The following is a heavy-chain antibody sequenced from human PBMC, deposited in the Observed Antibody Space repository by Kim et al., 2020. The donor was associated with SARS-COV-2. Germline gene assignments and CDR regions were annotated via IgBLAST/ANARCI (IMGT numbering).Heavy chain of an antibody. Sequence: GGSLRLSCAASGFTFGDYAMHWVRQAPGKGLEWVSGISWNSGSIGYADSVKGRFTISRDNAKNSLYLQMNSLRAEDTALYYCAKDIYQFHYYDSSGYYYGVPDYWGQGTLVTVSS. CDR2: ISWNSGSI. CDR1: GFTFGDYA. CDR3: AKDIYQFHYYDSSGYYYGVPDY. V-gene: IGHV3-9*01. J-gene: IGHJ4*02. D-gene: IGHD3-22*01.